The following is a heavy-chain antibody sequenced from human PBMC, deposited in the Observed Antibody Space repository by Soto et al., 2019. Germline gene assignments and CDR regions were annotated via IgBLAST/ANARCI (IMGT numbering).Heavy chain of an antibody. Sequence: PSETLSLTCAVSGGSISSGGYSWSWIRQPPGKGLEWIGYIYHSGSTYYNPSLKSRVTISVDRSKNQFSLKLSSVTAADTAVYYCARAYDSSGYYFDPWGQGTLVTSPQ. CDR1: GGSISSGGYS. D-gene: IGHD3-22*01. J-gene: IGHJ4*02. V-gene: IGHV4-30-2*01. CDR3: ARAYDSSGYYFDP. CDR2: IYHSGST.